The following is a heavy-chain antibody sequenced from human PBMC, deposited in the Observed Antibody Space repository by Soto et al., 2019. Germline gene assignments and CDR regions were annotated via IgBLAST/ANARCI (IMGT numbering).Heavy chain of an antibody. J-gene: IGHJ4*02. Sequence: PGGSLRLSCAASGFTFSSYGMHWVRQAPGKGLEWVAVISYDGSNKYYADSVKGRFTISRDNSKNTLYLQMNSLRAEDTAVYYCAKDGDSSSSFDYWGQGTLVTVSS. CDR3: AKDGDSSSSFDY. D-gene: IGHD6-6*01. V-gene: IGHV3-30*18. CDR2: ISYDGSNK. CDR1: GFTFSSYG.